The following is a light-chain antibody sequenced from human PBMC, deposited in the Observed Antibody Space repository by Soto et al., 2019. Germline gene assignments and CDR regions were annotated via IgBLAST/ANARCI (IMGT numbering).Light chain of an antibody. J-gene: IGKJ5*01. CDR1: QSVSSH. CDR2: DAS. Sequence: ELVLTQSPATLSLSPGERATLSCRTRQSVSSHLAWYQQKPGQAPRLLIHDASSRATGTPARFSGSVFGTDFTLTISSLEPEDFAGYYCQPRGNWPPSITFGQGTRLEI. V-gene: IGKV3-11*01. CDR3: QPRGNWPPSIT.